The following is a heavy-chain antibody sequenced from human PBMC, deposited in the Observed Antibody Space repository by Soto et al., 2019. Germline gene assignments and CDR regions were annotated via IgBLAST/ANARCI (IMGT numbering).Heavy chain of an antibody. J-gene: IGHJ6*02. V-gene: IGHV4-59*01. CDR2: IYYGGST. D-gene: IGHD2-2*01. CDR3: ARSPTFGVPAAIYYYGMDV. CDR1: GGSISSYY. Sequence: SETLSLTCTVSGGSISSYYWSWIRQPPGKGLEWIGYIYYGGSTNYNPSLKSRVTISVDTSKNQFSLKLSSVTAADTAVYYCARSPTFGVPAAIYYYGMDVWGQGTTVTVSS.